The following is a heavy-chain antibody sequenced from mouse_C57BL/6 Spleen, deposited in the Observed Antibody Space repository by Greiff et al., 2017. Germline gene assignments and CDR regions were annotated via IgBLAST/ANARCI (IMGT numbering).Heavy chain of an antibody. D-gene: IGHD4-1*01. CDR1: GYTFTDYE. V-gene: IGHV1-15*01. J-gene: IGHJ2*01. Sequence: QVQLQQSGAELVRPGASVTLSCKASGYTFTDYEMHWVKQTPVNGLEWIGAIDPETGGTAYNQKFKGKAILTADKSSSTAYMELRSLTSEDSAVYYCTSNWDVGSDYWGQGTTLTVSS. CDR3: TSNWDVGSDY. CDR2: IDPETGGT.